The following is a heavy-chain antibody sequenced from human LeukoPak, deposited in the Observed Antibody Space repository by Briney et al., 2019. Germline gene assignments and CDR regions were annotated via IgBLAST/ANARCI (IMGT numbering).Heavy chain of an antibody. V-gene: IGHV1-46*01. J-gene: IGHJ5*02. CDR1: GYTFTIYY. CDR3: ARDNSVGDNAWWFDP. Sequence: GASVTVSCKASGYTFTIYYMHWVRQAPGQGLEWMGLINPTGGSTGYAQMFQGRVTMTRDMSTSTDYMELSSLRSEDTAIYYCARDNSVGDNAWWFDPWGQGTLVTVSS. CDR2: INPTGGST. D-gene: IGHD1-26*01.